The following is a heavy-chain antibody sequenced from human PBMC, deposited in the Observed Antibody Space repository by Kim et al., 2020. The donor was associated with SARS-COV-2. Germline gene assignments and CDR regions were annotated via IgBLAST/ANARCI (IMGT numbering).Heavy chain of an antibody. J-gene: IGHJ4*02. CDR1: GFTFSSYA. D-gene: IGHD3-3*01. Sequence: GGSLRLSCAASGFTFSSYAMHWVRQAPGKGLEWVAVIWYDGSNKYYADSVKGRFTISRDNSKNTLYLQMNSLRAEDTAVHYCAKDGSKVLGLLYDWGQGTLVTVSS. CDR3: AKDGSKVLGLLYD. CDR2: IWYDGSNK. V-gene: IGHV3-33*06.